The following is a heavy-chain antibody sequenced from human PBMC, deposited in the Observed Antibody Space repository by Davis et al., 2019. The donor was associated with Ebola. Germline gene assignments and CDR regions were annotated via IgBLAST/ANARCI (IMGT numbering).Heavy chain of an antibody. CDR2: ISAYNGNT. V-gene: IGHV1-18*04. CDR1: GYTFTSYG. D-gene: IGHD3-10*01. J-gene: IGHJ6*02. CDR3: ARITMVRGVIIYGMDV. Sequence: ASVKVSCKASGYTFTSYGISWVRQAPGQGLEWMGWISAYNGNTNYAQKLQGRVTMTTDTSTSIAYMELRSLRSDDTAVYYCARITMVRGVIIYGMDVWGQGTTVTVSS.